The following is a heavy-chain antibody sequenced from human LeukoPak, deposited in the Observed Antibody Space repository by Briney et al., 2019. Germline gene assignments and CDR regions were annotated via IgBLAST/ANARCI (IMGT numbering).Heavy chain of an antibody. V-gene: IGHV4-61*02. CDR3: ARKGKLGDAFDI. CDR2: IFPSGDT. CDR1: GGSISSGSYY. J-gene: IGHJ3*02. Sequence: SETLSLTCTVSGGSISSGSYYWGWIRQPAGKGLEWIGRIFPSGDTNYNPSLKSRVTISLDTFKNQFSLKLSSVTAADTAVYYCARKGKLGDAFDIWGQGTMVTVSS. D-gene: IGHD3-16*01.